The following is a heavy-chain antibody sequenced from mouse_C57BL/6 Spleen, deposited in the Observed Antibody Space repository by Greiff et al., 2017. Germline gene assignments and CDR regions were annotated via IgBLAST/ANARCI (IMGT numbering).Heavy chain of an antibody. J-gene: IGHJ4*01. D-gene: IGHD1-1*01. Sequence: EVQRVESGGDLVKPGGSLKLSCAASGFTFSSYGMSWVRQTPDKRLEWVATISSGGSYTYSPDSVKGRFTISRDNAKNTLYLQMSSLKSEDTAMYYCARTLLTYYAMDYWGQGTSVTVSS. CDR3: ARTLLTYYAMDY. V-gene: IGHV5-6*01. CDR1: GFTFSSYG. CDR2: ISSGGSYT.